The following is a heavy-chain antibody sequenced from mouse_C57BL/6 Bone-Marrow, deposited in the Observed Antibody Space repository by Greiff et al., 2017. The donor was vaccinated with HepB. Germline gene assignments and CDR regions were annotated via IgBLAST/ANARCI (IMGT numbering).Heavy chain of an antibody. Sequence: VQLKESGPELVKPGASVKMSCKASGYTFTDYNMHWVKQSHGKSLEWIGYINPNNGGTSYNQKFKGKATLTVNKSSSTAYMELRSLTSEDSAVYYCARRDYGSSYAMDYWGQGTSVTVSS. J-gene: IGHJ4*01. CDR1: GYTFTDYN. CDR3: ARRDYGSSYAMDY. V-gene: IGHV1-22*01. D-gene: IGHD1-1*01. CDR2: INPNNGGT.